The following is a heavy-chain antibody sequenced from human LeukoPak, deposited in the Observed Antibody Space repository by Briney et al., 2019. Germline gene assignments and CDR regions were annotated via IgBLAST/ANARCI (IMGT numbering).Heavy chain of an antibody. V-gene: IGHV4-39*01. J-gene: IGHJ6*03. D-gene: IGHD6-13*01. CDR2: IYYSGST. CDR3: ARLSGAPSSRPPMDV. CDR1: GGSISSSSYY. Sequence: SETLSLTCTVSGGSISSSSYYWGWIRQPPGKGLEWIGSIYYSGSTYYNPSLKSRVTISVDTSKNQFSLKLSSVTAADTAVYYCARLSGAPSSRPPMDVWGKGTTVTVSS.